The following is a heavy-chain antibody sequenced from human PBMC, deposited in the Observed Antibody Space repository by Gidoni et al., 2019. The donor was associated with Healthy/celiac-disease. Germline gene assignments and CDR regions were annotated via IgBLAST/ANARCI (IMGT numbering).Heavy chain of an antibody. J-gene: IGHJ4*02. CDR2: INPNSGGT. CDR1: GYTFTGYY. Sequence: QVQLVQSGAEVKKPGASVKVSCKASGYTFTGYYMHWVRQAPGQGLEWMGWINPNSGGTTYAQKFQGRVTMTRDTSISTAYMELSRLRSDDTAVYYCARGRGMATMIVRGFDYWGQGTLVTVSS. D-gene: IGHD5-12*01. CDR3: ARGRGMATMIVRGFDY. V-gene: IGHV1-2*02.